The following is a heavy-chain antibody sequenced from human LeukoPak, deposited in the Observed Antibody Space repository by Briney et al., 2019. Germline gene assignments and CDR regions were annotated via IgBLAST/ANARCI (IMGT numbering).Heavy chain of an antibody. CDR1: GFTFSSYW. V-gene: IGHV3-7*01. Sequence: GGSLRLSCAASGFTFSSYWMSWVRQAPGKGLEWVANIKQDGSEKYHVDSVKGRFTISRDNAKNSLYLQMNSLRAEDTAVYYCARDFREITMIVVVPQTTYGMDVWGQGTTVTVSS. D-gene: IGHD3-22*01. J-gene: IGHJ6*02. CDR3: ARDFREITMIVVVPQTTYGMDV. CDR2: IKQDGSEK.